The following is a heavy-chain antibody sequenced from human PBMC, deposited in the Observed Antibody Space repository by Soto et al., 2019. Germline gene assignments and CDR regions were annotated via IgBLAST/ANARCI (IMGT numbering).Heavy chain of an antibody. CDR3: ATSDYNILTGYPDDAFDI. CDR1: GGTFSSYT. J-gene: IGHJ3*02. V-gene: IGHV1-69*02. CDR2: IIPILGIA. D-gene: IGHD3-9*01. Sequence: ASVKVSCKASGGTFSSYTISWVRQAPGQGLEWMGRIIPILGIANYAQKFQGRVTITADKSTSTAYMELSSLRSEDTAVYYCATSDYNILTGYPDDAFDIWGQGTMVTVSS.